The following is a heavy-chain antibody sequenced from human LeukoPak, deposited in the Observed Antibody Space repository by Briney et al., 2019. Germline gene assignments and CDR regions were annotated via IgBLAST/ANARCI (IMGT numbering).Heavy chain of an antibody. V-gene: IGHV1-18*01. CDR2: ISANTGNT. CDR1: GYTFTNYG. CDR3: ARGARNDYWSGYYYYYYMDA. Sequence: ASVKVSCKASGYTFTNYGISWVRQAPGQGLEWMGWISANTGNTNYPQKLQGRVTMTTDTSTSTAYMELSSLRSEDTAVYYCARGARNDYWSGYYYYYYMDAWGKGTTVTVSS. D-gene: IGHD3-3*01. J-gene: IGHJ6*03.